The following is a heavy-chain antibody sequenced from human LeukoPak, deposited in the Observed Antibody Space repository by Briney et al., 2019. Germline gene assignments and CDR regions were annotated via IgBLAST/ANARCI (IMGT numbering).Heavy chain of an antibody. Sequence: GGSLRLSCAASGFTFTDYFMSWIRQAPGKGLKWVSYISSSGSTIYYADSVKGRFTISRDNVKNSLYLQMNSLRAEDTAVYYCARTVGYGDYHWFDPWGQGTLVTVSS. CDR1: GFTFTDYF. CDR3: ARTVGYGDYHWFDP. V-gene: IGHV3-11*04. D-gene: IGHD4-17*01. J-gene: IGHJ5*02. CDR2: ISSSGSTI.